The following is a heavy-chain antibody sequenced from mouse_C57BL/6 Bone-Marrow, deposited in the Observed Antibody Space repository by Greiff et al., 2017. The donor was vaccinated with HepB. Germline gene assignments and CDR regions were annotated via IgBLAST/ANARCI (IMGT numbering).Heavy chain of an antibody. D-gene: IGHD1-2*01. CDR3: ARGLLRHYYAMDY. Sequence: VQLQQSGAELARPGASVKLSCKASGYTFTSYGISWVKQRTGQGLEWIGEIYPRSGNTYYNEKFKGKATLTADKSSSTAYLELRSLTSEDSAVYFCARGLLRHYYAMDYWGQGTSVTVSS. CDR1: GYTFTSYG. V-gene: IGHV1-81*01. CDR2: IYPRSGNT. J-gene: IGHJ4*01.